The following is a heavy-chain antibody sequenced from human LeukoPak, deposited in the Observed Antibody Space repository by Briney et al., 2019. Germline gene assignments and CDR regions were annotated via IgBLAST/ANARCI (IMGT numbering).Heavy chain of an antibody. CDR3: ARDLGGYDLDYYYGMDV. D-gene: IGHD5-12*01. J-gene: IGHJ6*02. CDR1: GFTFSSYS. CDR2: ISSSSSYI. V-gene: IGHV3-21*01. Sequence: PGGSLRLSCAASGFTFSSYSMNWVRQAPGKGLEWVSSISSSSSYIYYADSVKGRFTISRDNAKNSLYLQMNSLRAEDTAVYYCARDLGGYDLDYYYGMDVWGQGTTVTVSS.